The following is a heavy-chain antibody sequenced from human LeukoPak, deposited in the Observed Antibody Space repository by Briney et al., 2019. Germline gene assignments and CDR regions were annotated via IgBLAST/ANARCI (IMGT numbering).Heavy chain of an antibody. CDR2: ISWSSGNI. J-gene: IGHJ4*02. CDR3: ATNLRMGSYYRYYFDY. D-gene: IGHD1-26*01. V-gene: IGHV3-9*01. CDR1: GFTFDDYA. Sequence: PGRSLRLSCAASGFTFDDYAMHWVRQAPGKGLEWVSGISWSSGNIGYADSVKGRFTISRDNAKNSLYLQMNSLRAEDTALYYCATNLRMGSYYRYYFDYWGQGTLVTVSS.